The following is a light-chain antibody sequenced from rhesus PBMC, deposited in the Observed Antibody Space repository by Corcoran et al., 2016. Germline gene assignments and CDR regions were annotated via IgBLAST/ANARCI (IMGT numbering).Light chain of an antibody. CDR3: QPYNNSPLT. V-gene: IGKV1-66*01. CDR1: QGINNY. Sequence: DIQMTQSPSSLSASVGDRVTVTCRASQGINNYLSWYQQKPGKAPKPLIYYASLLETGVPSRFCGIRSGTDYTLTISSLQPADIATYYCQPYNNSPLTFGEGTKVEIK. J-gene: IGKJ4*01. CDR2: YAS.